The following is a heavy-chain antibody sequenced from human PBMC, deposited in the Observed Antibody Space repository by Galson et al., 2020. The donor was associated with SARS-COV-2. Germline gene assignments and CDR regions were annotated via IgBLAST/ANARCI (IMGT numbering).Heavy chain of an antibody. J-gene: IGHJ3*02. V-gene: IGHV4-39*07. D-gene: IGHD1-7*01. CDR3: ARDTGTYPHAAFDI. CDR2: IYYSGST. CDR1: GGSISSTTYY. Sequence: SETLSLTCTVSGGSISSTTYYWGWIRQPPGKGLEWVANIYYSGSTYYNPPLESRVTISVDTSKNQFSLKVRSLTAADTAVYYCARDTGTYPHAAFDIWGQGTMVTVSS.